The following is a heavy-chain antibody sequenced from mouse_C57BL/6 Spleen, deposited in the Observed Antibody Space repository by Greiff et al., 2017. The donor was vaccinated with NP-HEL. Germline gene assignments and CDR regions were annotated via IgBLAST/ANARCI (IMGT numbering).Heavy chain of an antibody. J-gene: IGHJ3*01. CDR2: IYPGNGDT. CDR1: GYTFTSYN. V-gene: IGHV1-12*01. Sequence: QVQLKQSGAELVRPGASVKMSCKASGYTFTSYNMHWVKQTPRQGLEWIGAIYPGNGDTSYNQKFKGKATLTVDKSSSTAYMQLSSLTSEDSAVYFCARSLYYDYHGWFAYWGQGTLVTVSA. CDR3: ARSLYYDYHGWFAY. D-gene: IGHD2-4*01.